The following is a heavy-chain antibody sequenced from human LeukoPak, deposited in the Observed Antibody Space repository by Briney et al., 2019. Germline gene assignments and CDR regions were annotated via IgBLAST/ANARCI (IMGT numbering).Heavy chain of an antibody. CDR3: ATQHPLTTVTRYYFDY. CDR2: IDPSDSYT. V-gene: IGHV5-10-1*01. Sequence: VESLKISFKGSGYSFTSYWLSWVRQMPGKGLEWMGRIDPSDSYTNYSPSFQGHVTISADKSISTAYLQWSSLKASDTAMYYCATQHPLTTVTRYYFDYWGQGIQVTVSS. CDR1: GYSFTSYW. J-gene: IGHJ4*02. D-gene: IGHD4-17*01.